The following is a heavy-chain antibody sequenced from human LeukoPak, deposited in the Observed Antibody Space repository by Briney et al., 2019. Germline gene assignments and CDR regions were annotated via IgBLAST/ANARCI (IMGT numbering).Heavy chain of an antibody. CDR2: IYASGST. Sequence: SETLSLTCTVSGGSISSYSWSWIRQPAGKGLEWIGRIYASGSTNYNPSLQSRVTMSIDTSKNQFSLKLSSVTAADTAVYYCARGGRRGLYGLDFWVQGTSVTVSS. CDR3: ARGGRRGLYGLDF. CDR1: GGSISSYS. V-gene: IGHV4-4*07. D-gene: IGHD2-15*01. J-gene: IGHJ6*02.